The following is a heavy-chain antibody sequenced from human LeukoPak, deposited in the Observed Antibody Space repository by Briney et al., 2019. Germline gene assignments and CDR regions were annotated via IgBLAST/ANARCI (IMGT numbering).Heavy chain of an antibody. CDR2: ISGSGGST. D-gene: IGHD3-10*01. J-gene: IGHJ4*02. CDR1: GFTFSSYA. V-gene: IGHV3-23*01. Sequence: PGGSLRLSCAASGFTFSSYAMSWVRQAPGKGLEWVSAISGSGGSTYYADSVKGRFTISRDNSKNTLYLQMNSLRAEDTAVYYCAKDPYYYGSGSSSFVYWWQGTLVAVSS. CDR3: AKDPYYYGSGSSSFVY.